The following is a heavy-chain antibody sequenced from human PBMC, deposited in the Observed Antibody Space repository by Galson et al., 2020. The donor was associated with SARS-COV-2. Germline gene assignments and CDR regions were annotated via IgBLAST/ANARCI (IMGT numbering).Heavy chain of an antibody. J-gene: IGHJ6*02. D-gene: IGHD6-19*01. CDR2: ISSSGNTI. Sequence: GESLKISCAASGFTFSSYEMNWVRQAPGKGLEWVSYISSSGNTIYYADSVKGRFTISRDNAKNSLYLQMNSLRAEDTAVYYCASQPSIAVAGYGMDVWGQGTTVTVSS. CDR3: ASQPSIAVAGYGMDV. CDR1: GFTFSSYE. V-gene: IGHV3-48*03.